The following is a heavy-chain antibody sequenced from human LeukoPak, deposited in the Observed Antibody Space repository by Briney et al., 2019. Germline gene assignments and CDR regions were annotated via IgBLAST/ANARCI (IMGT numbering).Heavy chain of an antibody. CDR2: IYPGHSGT. CDR1: GYSFTNYW. D-gene: IGHD3-22*01. CDR3: ARLSYYGTSGFPDY. J-gene: IGHJ4*02. Sequence: GESLKISCKGPGYSFTNYWIGWVRQMPGKGLEWMGIIYPGHSGTRYSPSFQGQVTVSADNSISTAYLQWSSLRASDTAMYYCARLSYYGTSGFPDYWGQGTLVTVSS. V-gene: IGHV5-51*01.